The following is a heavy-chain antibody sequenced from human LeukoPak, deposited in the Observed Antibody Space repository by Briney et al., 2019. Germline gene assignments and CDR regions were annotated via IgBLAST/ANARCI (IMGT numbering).Heavy chain of an antibody. CDR3: ARYSRVGATVGFDY. Sequence: PSETLSLTCTVPGGSISSYYWSWIRQPPGKGLERIGYIYYSGSTNYNPSLKSRVTISVDTYKNQFSLKLSSVTPADTAVYYWARYSRVGATVGFDYWGQGTLVTVSS. CDR2: IYYSGST. CDR1: GGSISSYY. V-gene: IGHV4-59*01. D-gene: IGHD1-26*01. J-gene: IGHJ4*02.